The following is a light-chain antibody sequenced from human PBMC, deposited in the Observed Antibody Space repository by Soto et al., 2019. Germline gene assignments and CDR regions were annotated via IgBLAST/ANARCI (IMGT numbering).Light chain of an antibody. J-gene: IGKJ4*01. Sequence: IVLTQPPSTLSLSPGASATLSCRASQSINRHLAWYRQKPGQASRLLIYDASNRATGIPARFSGSGSGTDFTLTISSLEPDDFGVYYCQQRSNWPPVTFGGGTKV. V-gene: IGKV3-11*01. CDR1: QSINRH. CDR3: QQRSNWPPVT. CDR2: DAS.